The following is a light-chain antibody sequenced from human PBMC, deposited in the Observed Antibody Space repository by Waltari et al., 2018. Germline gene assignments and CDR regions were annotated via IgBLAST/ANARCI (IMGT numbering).Light chain of an antibody. CDR3: QQLNSYPPT. J-gene: IGKJ4*01. V-gene: IGKV1-9*01. Sequence: IQLTQSPSSLSASVGDSVTITCRASQCISNYLAWYQQKSGKAPKLLFYTASTVQSVVPSRVSGRGSGTDFTLTISSLQPEDFATYYCQQLNSYPPTFGGGTKVEIK. CDR1: QCISNY. CDR2: TAS.